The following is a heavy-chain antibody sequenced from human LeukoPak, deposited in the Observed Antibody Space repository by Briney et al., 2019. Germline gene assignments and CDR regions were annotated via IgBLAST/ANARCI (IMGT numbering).Heavy chain of an antibody. J-gene: IGHJ4*02. CDR1: GFTFSSYG. D-gene: IGHD5-24*01. V-gene: IGHV3-30*02. CDR3: ANKRGGRDGYGSWVN. Sequence: GGSLRLSCAASGFTFSSYGMHWVRQAPGKGLEWVTFIRSDGSNKYYADSVKGRFTISRDNSKNTLYLQMNSLRAEDTAVYYCANKRGGRDGYGSWVNWGQGTLVTVSS. CDR2: IRSDGSNK.